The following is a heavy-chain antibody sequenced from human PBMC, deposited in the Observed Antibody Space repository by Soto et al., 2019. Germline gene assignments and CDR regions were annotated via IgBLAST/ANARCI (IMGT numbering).Heavy chain of an antibody. Sequence: QVQLVQSGAEVKKPGASVKVSXKASXYTXXXXXIXXXXXXXXXXXAXMGWMNPNSGNTGYAQKFQGRVTMTRNTSISTAYMELSSLRSEDTAVYYCARVPPGIAAAAFNWGQGTLVTVSS. J-gene: IGHJ4*02. CDR1: XYTXXXXX. V-gene: IGHV1-8*01. CDR2: MNPNSGNT. D-gene: IGHD6-13*01. CDR3: ARVPPGIAAAAFN.